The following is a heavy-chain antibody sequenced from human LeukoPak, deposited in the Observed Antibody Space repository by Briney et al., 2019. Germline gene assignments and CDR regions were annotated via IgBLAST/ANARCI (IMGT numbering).Heavy chain of an antibody. CDR2: ISSSSDYT. V-gene: IGHV3-11*03. CDR1: GFTFSDYY. J-gene: IGHJ3*02. Sequence: GVSLTLSCAASGFTFSDYYMNWIRQAPGKGLEWVAYISSSSDYTNYADSVKGRFTVSRDNAKNSLYLQMNSLRAEDTAVYYCARRNAFEIWGQGTMVTVSS. CDR3: ARRNAFEI.